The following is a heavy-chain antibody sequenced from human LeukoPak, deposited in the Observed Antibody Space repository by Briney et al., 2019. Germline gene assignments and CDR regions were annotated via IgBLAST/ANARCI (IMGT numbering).Heavy chain of an antibody. CDR1: GYTFTRYD. J-gene: IGHJ3*02. Sequence: ASVKVCCKASGYTFTRYDISWVRQATGQGLEWMGWMNPNSGNTGYAQKFQGRVTMTRNTSISTAYMELSSLRSEDTAVYYCARGPNSQGFDIWGQGTMVTVSS. CDR3: ARGPNSQGFDI. D-gene: IGHD4-23*01. V-gene: IGHV1-8*01. CDR2: MNPNSGNT.